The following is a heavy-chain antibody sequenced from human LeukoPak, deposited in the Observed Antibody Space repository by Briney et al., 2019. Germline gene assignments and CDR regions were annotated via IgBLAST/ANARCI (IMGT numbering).Heavy chain of an antibody. CDR2: ISSSSSTI. D-gene: IGHD6-19*01. CDR3: ARSPPHSSGWYYFDY. J-gene: IGHJ4*02. V-gene: IGHV3-48*01. Sequence: TGGSLRLSCAASGFTFSSYSMNWARQAPGKGLEWVSYISSSSSTIYYADSVKGRFTISRDNAKNSLYLQMNSLRAEDTAVYYCARSPPHSSGWYYFDYWGQGTLVTVSS. CDR1: GFTFSSYS.